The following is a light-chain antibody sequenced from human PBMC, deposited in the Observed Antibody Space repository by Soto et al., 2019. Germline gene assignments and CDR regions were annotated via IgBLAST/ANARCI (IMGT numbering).Light chain of an antibody. J-gene: IGLJ1*01. CDR3: CSYAGSSTFYV. CDR1: SSDVGSYNL. V-gene: IGLV2-23*02. CDR2: EVN. Sequence: QPVLTQPASVSGSPGQSITISCTGTSSDVGSYNLISWYQQYPDKAPKLMIYEVNKRPSGVSNRFSGSKSGNTASLTISGLQAEDEADYYCCSYAGSSTFYVFGSGTKLTVL.